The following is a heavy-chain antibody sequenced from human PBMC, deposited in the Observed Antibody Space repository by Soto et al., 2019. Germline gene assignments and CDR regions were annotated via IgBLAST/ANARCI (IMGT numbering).Heavy chain of an antibody. CDR3: ARGGKYASGSYYDNWFDP. Sequence: SETLSLTCAVYGESFSGYYWNWIRQPPGKGLEWIGEITHTGSTNYNPSLKSRVTISLDTSKNQFSLKLTSVTAADTAVYYCARGGKYASGSYYDNWFDPWGQGTLVTVS. J-gene: IGHJ5*02. V-gene: IGHV4-34*01. D-gene: IGHD3-10*01. CDR1: GESFSGYY. CDR2: ITHTGST.